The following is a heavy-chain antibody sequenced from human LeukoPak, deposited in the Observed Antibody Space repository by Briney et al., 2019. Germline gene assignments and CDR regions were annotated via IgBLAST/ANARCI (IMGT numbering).Heavy chain of an antibody. J-gene: IGHJ4*02. CDR3: TTDLGRSRIAPRFYY. CDR1: GFTFDKAW. D-gene: IGHD6-6*01. CDR2: IKSKIHGGTI. V-gene: IGHV3-15*01. Sequence: GGSLRLSCAASGFTFDKAWMTWVRQAPGKGLEWVGRIKSKIHGGTIDYAAPVKGRFTISRDDSENTLYLQMTSLKTEDTAVYYCTTDLGRSRIAPRFYYWGQGTLVTVSS.